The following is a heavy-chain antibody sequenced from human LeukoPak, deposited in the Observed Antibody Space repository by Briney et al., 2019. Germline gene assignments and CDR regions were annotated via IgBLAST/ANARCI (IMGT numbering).Heavy chain of an antibody. CDR3: ARVRGYLSSYYFDY. V-gene: IGHV4-30-2*01. Sequence: SQTLSLTCAVSGGSITSGPYSWSWIRQPRGKGLEWIGFIYYSGSTYYNPSLKSRVTISVDRSKNQFSLRLSSVTAADTAVYYCARVRGYLSSYYFDYWGQGTLVTVSS. CDR2: IYYSGST. D-gene: IGHD5-12*01. CDR1: GGSITSGPYS. J-gene: IGHJ4*02.